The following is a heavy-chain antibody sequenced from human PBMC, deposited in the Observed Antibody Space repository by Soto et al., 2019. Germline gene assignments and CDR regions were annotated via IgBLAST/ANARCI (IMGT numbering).Heavy chain of an antibody. J-gene: IGHJ6*03. V-gene: IGHV3-23*01. Sequence: EVQLLESGGGLVQPGGSLRLSCVVSGFTFGSYAMRWVHQAPEKGPEWVAILGGNGFTTYYADSVKGWFTISGDKSKSTLFLQMNSLRADDTGVYYCAKALRPSLNFFYYMDVWGRGTSVTVSS. D-gene: IGHD2-2*01. CDR1: GFTFGSYA. CDR2: LGGNGFTT. CDR3: AKALRPSLNFFYYMDV.